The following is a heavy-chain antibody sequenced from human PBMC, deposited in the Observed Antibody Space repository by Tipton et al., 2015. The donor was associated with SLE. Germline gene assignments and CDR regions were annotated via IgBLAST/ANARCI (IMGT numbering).Heavy chain of an antibody. CDR2: IYSGGST. Sequence: SLRLSCAASGFTFSSYAMSWVRQAPGKGLEWVSVIYSGGSTYYADSVKGRFTISRDNSKNTLYLQMNSLRVEDTAVYYCVRDMGAFDIWGQGTVVAVS. CDR3: VRDMGAFDI. CDR1: GFTFSSYA. D-gene: IGHD1-26*01. J-gene: IGHJ3*02. V-gene: IGHV3-23*03.